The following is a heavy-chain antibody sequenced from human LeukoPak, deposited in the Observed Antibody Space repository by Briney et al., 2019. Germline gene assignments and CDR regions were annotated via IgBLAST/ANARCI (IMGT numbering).Heavy chain of an antibody. D-gene: IGHD6-13*01. CDR1: GFTFSSYA. J-gene: IGHJ4*02. Sequence: GGSLRLSCSASGFTFSSYAMHWVRQAPGKGLEWVAVISYDGSNKYYADSVKGRFTISRDNSKNTLYLQMNSLRAEDTAVYYCAREALSEAAVYFDYWGQGTLVTVSS. CDR3: AREALSEAAVYFDY. V-gene: IGHV3-30-3*01. CDR2: ISYDGSNK.